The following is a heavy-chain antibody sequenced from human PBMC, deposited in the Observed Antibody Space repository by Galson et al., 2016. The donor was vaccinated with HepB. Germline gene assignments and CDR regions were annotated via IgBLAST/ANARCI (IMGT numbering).Heavy chain of an antibody. CDR2: ASSGSSYI. CDR1: GFTFRSYV. Sequence: SLRLSCAASGFTFRSYVMNWVRQAPGKGLEWVSSASSGSSYIYYADSVKGRFTISRDNAKNSLHLQMNSLRAEDTAVCYCARNRLGWSLLEAIDSWGQGTLVTVSS. CDR3: ARNRLGWSLLEAIDS. V-gene: IGHV3-21*01. D-gene: IGHD2-15*01. J-gene: IGHJ4*02.